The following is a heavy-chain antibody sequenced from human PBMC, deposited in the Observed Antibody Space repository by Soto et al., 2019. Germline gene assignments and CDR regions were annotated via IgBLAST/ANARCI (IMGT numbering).Heavy chain of an antibody. CDR2: IYYSGGT. CDR3: ARGTYGSGSFFHYYYYYYMDV. J-gene: IGHJ6*03. CDR1: GGSISSGGYY. V-gene: IGHV4-31*03. Sequence: PSETLSLTCTVSGGSISSGGYYWSWIRQHPGKGLEWIGYIYYSGGTYYNPSLKSRVTISVGTSKNQFSLKLSSVTAADTAVYYCARGTYGSGSFFHYYYYYYMDVWGKGTTVTVSS. D-gene: IGHD3-10*01.